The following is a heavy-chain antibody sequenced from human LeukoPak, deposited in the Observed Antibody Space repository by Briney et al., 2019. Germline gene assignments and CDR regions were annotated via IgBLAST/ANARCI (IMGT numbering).Heavy chain of an antibody. CDR2: INHSGST. V-gene: IGHV4-34*01. J-gene: IGHJ5*02. D-gene: IGHD3-10*01. CDR1: GGSFSGYY. Sequence: PSETLSLTCAVYGGSFSGYYWSWIRQPPGKGLEWIGEINHSGSTNYNPSLKSRVTISVDTSKNQFSLKLSSVTAADTAVYYCARDSGKYYYGSELSTYNWFDPWGQGTLVTVSS. CDR3: ARDSGKYYYGSELSTYNWFDP.